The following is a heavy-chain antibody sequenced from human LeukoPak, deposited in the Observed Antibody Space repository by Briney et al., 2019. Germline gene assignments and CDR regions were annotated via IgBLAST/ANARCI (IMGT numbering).Heavy chain of an antibody. D-gene: IGHD2-15*01. CDR1: GGSISSGTYS. CDR2: IYNSGST. J-gene: IGHJ3*02. Sequence: SETLSLTCAISGGSISSGTYSWTWMRQPPGKGLEWIGYIYNSGSTFNNPSLNSRVTISVDTSKNQFSLKLSSVTAADTAMYYCAREGGNCSGGSCYSGAFDIWGQGTLVTVSS. V-gene: IGHV4-30-4*07. CDR3: AREGGNCSGGSCYSGAFDI.